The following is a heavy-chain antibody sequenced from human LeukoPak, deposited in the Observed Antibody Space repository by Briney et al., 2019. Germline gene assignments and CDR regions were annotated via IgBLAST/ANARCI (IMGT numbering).Heavy chain of an antibody. CDR3: AKGPRGVINDAFDM. D-gene: IGHD2-21*01. Sequence: GGSLRLSCAASGFTFSSYGMHWVRQAPGKGLEWVAVIWYDGSNKYYADSVKGRFTISRDNSKNTLFLQMNSLRVEDTAVYYCAKGPRGVINDAFDMWGQGTLVSVSS. V-gene: IGHV3-33*06. J-gene: IGHJ3*02. CDR2: IWYDGSNK. CDR1: GFTFSSYG.